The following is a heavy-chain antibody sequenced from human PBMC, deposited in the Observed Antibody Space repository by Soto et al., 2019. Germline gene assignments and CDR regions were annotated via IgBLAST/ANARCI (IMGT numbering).Heavy chain of an antibody. CDR2: MNPNSGNT. D-gene: IGHD3-10*01. CDR1: GYTFTNYD. CDR3: AGLFSMIREVIINYYYYYMDV. Sequence: ASVKVSCKASGYTFTNYDINWVRQATGQGLEWMGWMNPNSGNTGYAQKFQGRVAMTRNTSISTAYMELSSLGSEDTAVYYCAGLFSMIREVIINYYYYYMDVWGKGTTVPVSS. J-gene: IGHJ6*03. V-gene: IGHV1-8*01.